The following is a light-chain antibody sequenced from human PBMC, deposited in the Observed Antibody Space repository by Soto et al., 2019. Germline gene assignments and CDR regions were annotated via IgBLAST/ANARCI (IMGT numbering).Light chain of an antibody. CDR3: QQRSNWPWT. Sequence: EIVLTESPATPSCSPVKRPALCCRASQSVSSYLAWYQQKPGQAPRLLIYDASNRATGIPARFSGSGSGTDFTLTISSLEPEDFAVYYCQQRSNWPWTFGQGTKV. CDR1: QSVSSY. CDR2: DAS. V-gene: IGKV3-11*01. J-gene: IGKJ1*01.